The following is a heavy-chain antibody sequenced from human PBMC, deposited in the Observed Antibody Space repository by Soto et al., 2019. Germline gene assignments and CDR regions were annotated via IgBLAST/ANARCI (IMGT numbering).Heavy chain of an antibody. CDR2: IYYSGST. Sequence: PSETLSLTCTVSGGSISSYYWSWIRQPPGKGLEWIGYIYYSGSTNYNPSLKSRVTISVDTSKNQFSLKLSSVTAADTAVYYCASQETYEFWSGSFDYWGQGTLVTVSS. CDR1: GGSISSYY. J-gene: IGHJ4*02. CDR3: ASQETYEFWSGSFDY. V-gene: IGHV4-59*08. D-gene: IGHD3-3*01.